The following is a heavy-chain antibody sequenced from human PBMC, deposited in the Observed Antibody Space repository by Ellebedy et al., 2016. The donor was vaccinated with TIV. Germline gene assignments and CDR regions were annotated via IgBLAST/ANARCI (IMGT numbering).Heavy chain of an antibody. D-gene: IGHD3-22*01. CDR3: AKDYYDSSGYFDY. J-gene: IGHJ4*02. CDR2: ISGSGGST. CDR1: GFTFSSYA. Sequence: GGSLRLXXAASGFTFSSYAMSWVRQAPGKGLEWVSAISGSGGSTYYADSVKGRFTISRDNSKNTLYLQMNSLRAEDTAVYYCAKDYYDSSGYFDYWGQGTLVTVSS. V-gene: IGHV3-23*01.